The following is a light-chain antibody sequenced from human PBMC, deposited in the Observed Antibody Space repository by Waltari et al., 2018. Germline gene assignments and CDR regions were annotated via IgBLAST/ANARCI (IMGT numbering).Light chain of an antibody. CDR2: AAS. CDR1: QDISNY. J-gene: IGKJ1*01. V-gene: IGKV1-8*01. Sequence: IKMTQSPSSLSASVGDRVTITCQATQDISNYLNWYQQKPGKAPKLLIYAASTLQRGVPSRFSGSGSGTDFTLTSSCLQSEDFATYYCQQYYSYGTFGQGTKVEIK. CDR3: QQYYSYGT.